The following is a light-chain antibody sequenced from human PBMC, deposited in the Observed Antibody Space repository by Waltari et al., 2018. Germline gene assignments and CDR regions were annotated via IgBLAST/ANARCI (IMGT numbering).Light chain of an antibody. V-gene: IGKV4-1*01. CDR2: WAS. CDR3: QQYYSTPLA. CDR1: QTVLYRSSNKNY. Sequence: DIVLTQSPDSLAVSLGERATLNCTSSQTVLYRSSNKNYLAWYQVRPGQPPKLLISWASTRQSGVPDRFSGSGSGTDFTLTISSLQAEDVAVYYCQQYYSTPLAFGQGTKVEIK. J-gene: IGKJ1*01.